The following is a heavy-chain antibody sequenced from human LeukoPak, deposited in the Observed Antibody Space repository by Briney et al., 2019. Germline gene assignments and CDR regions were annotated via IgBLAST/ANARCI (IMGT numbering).Heavy chain of an antibody. CDR1: GYTFTGYY. D-gene: IGHD3-10*01. Sequence: GASVKVSCKASGYTFTGYYMHWVRQAPGQGLEWMGWINPNSGGTNYAQKFQGRVTMTRDTSISTAYMELSRLRSDDTAVYYCARPRAYYYGSGSYYTPPDFDYWGQGTLVTVSS. CDR3: ARPRAYYYGSGSYYTPPDFDY. CDR2: INPNSGGT. V-gene: IGHV1-2*02. J-gene: IGHJ4*02.